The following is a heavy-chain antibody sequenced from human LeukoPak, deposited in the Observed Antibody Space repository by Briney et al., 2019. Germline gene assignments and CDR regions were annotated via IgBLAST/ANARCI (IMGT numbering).Heavy chain of an antibody. CDR3: ARAGKLMVRGHNYYFDY. D-gene: IGHD3-10*01. CDR2: IYHSGST. J-gene: IGHJ4*02. Sequence: PSGTLSLTCAVSGGSISSSNWWSWVRQPPGKGLEWIGEIYHSGSTNYNPSLKSRVTISVDKSKNQFSLKLSSVTAADTAVYYCARAGKLMVRGHNYYFDYWGQGTLVTVSS. CDR1: GGSISSSNW. V-gene: IGHV4-4*02.